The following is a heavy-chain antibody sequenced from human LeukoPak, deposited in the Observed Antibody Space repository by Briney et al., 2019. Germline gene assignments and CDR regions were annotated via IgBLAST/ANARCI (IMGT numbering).Heavy chain of an antibody. CDR2: IIPIFGTA. J-gene: IGHJ3*02. CDR3: ARGSLAYCGGDCYSGGAFDI. CDR1: GGTFSSYA. D-gene: IGHD2-21*02. Sequence: GFSVKVSCKASGGTFSSYAISWVRQAPGQGLEWMGGIIPIFGTANYAQKFQGRVTITTDESTSTAYMELSSLRSEDTAVYYCARGSLAYCGGDCYSGGAFDIWGQGTMVTVSS. V-gene: IGHV1-69*05.